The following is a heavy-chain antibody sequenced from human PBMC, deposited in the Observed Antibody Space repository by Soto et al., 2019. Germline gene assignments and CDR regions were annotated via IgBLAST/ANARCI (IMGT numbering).Heavy chain of an antibody. CDR3: AKGSLLATRDY. V-gene: IGHV3-23*01. J-gene: IGHJ4*02. CDR1: GFTFSSYA. CDR2: ISGSGGST. Sequence: GGSLRLSCAASGFTFSSYAMSWVRQAPGKGQEWVSAISGSGGSTYYADSVKGRFTISRDNSKNTLYLQMNSLSAEDTAVYYYAKGSLLATRDYWGQGTLVTVSS. D-gene: IGHD5-12*01.